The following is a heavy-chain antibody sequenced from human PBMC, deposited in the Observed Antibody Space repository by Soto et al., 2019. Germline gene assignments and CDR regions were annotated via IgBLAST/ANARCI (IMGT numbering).Heavy chain of an antibody. CDR1: GGSISSGGYS. CDR2: IYHSGST. V-gene: IGHV4-30-2*01. CDR3: ARGSGWYVIDH. J-gene: IGHJ4*02. Sequence: PSETLSLTCAVSGGSISSGGYSWSWIRQPPGKGLEWIGYIYHSGSTYYNPSLKSRVTISVDRSKNQFSLKLSSVTAADTAVYYCARGSGWYVIDHWGQGTLVTVSS. D-gene: IGHD6-19*01.